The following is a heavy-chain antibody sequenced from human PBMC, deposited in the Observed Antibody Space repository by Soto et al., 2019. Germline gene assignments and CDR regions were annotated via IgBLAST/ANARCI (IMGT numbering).Heavy chain of an antibody. J-gene: IGHJ5*02. V-gene: IGHV3-30-3*01. CDR1: GFTFSSYA. D-gene: IGHD3-3*01. CDR2: ISYDGSNK. Sequence: QVQLVESGGGVVQPGRSLRLSCAASGFTFSSYAMHWVRQAPGKGLEWVAVISYDGSNKYYADSVKGRFTISRDNSKNTLYLQMNSLRAEDTAEYYCARVGPLEEDNWFDPWGEGTLVTVSS. CDR3: ARVGPLEEDNWFDP.